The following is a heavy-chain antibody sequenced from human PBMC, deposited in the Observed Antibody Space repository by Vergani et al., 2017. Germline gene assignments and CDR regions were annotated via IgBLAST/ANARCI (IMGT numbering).Heavy chain of an antibody. J-gene: IGHJ4*02. Sequence: EVQLLESGGGLVQPGGSLRLSCAASGFPFSSYAMSWVRQAPGKGLEWVQAFIGSGGSTTSADSVKGRFTSSRDNSKNTLYLQMNSLRAEDTAVYYCANLGIVVVVAANDFDYWGQGTLVTVSS. CDR3: ANLGIVVVVAANDFDY. D-gene: IGHD2-15*01. CDR2: FIGSGGST. V-gene: IGHV3-23*01. CDR1: GFPFSSYA.